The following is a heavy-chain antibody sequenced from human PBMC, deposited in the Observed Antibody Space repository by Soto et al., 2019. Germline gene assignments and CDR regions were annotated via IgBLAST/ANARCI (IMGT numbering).Heavy chain of an antibody. Sequence: SETLSLTCPVSGASISDYYWSWIRQPAGKGLEWIGRIYTSGSTNYNPSLKSRVTMSVDTSKNQFSLKLSSVTAADTAVYYCARGRYSYGYDYYYGMDVWGQGTTVTVSS. J-gene: IGHJ6*02. CDR1: GASISDYY. CDR2: IYTSGST. V-gene: IGHV4-4*07. CDR3: ARGRYSYGYDYYYGMDV. D-gene: IGHD5-18*01.